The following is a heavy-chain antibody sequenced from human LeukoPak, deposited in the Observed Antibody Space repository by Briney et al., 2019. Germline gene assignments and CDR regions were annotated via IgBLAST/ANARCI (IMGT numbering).Heavy chain of an antibody. CDR1: GFTFSSYW. V-gene: IGHV3-74*01. CDR3: ARESSTWYEYDY. D-gene: IGHD6-13*01. Sequence: GGSLRLSCLASGFTFSSYWMHWVRQAPGKGLVWVSRINSDGSSTNYADSVKGRFTISRDNSKNTLYLQMGSLRGEDTAVYYCARESSTWYEYDYWGQGTLVSVSS. CDR2: INSDGSST. J-gene: IGHJ4*02.